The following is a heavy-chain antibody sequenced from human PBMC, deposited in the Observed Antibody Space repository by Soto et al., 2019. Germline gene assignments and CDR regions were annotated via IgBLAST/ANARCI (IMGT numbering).Heavy chain of an antibody. CDR1: GGTFSSYA. CDR2: IIPIFGTA. CDR3: ARTSXITMVRGTWGTYYGRDF. Sequence: GASVKVSCKASGGTFSSYAISWVRQAPGQGLEWMGGIIPIFGTASYAQKFQGRVTITADKSTSTAYMELSSLRSEETAVYSCARTSXITMVRGTWGTYYGRDFWGQGTTVTVSS. V-gene: IGHV1-69*06. J-gene: IGHJ6*02. D-gene: IGHD3-10*01.